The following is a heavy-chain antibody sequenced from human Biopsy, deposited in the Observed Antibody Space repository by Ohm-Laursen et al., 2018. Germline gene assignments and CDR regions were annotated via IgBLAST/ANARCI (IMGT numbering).Heavy chain of an antibody. D-gene: IGHD1-26*01. V-gene: IGHV1-8*01. CDR1: GYTFTSHD. J-gene: IGHJ4*02. CDR2: MSPNTGNT. CDR3: ARWETTLGRSLDS. Sequence: SVKVSRKASGYTFTSHDINWVRQATGQGLEWMGWMSPNTGNTVYAQRFQDRVTMTSDTSTGTAYMELTSLTSDDTAVYFCARWETTLGRSLDSWGQGTLVAVSS.